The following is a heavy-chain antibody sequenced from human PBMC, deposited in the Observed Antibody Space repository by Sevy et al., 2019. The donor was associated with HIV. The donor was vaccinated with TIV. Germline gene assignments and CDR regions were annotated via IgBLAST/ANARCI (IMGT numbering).Heavy chain of an antibody. D-gene: IGHD6-13*01. Sequence: GGSLRLSCAASGFTFRSYNMNWVRQAPGKGLEWVSSISSSSSYIYYADSVRGRFTISRDNAKSSLYLQMNSLRAEDTALYYCTRGHYGSSWFASRVMDVWGQGTTVTVSS. J-gene: IGHJ6*02. CDR2: ISSSSSYI. CDR3: TRGHYGSSWFASRVMDV. V-gene: IGHV3-21*01. CDR1: GFTFRSYN.